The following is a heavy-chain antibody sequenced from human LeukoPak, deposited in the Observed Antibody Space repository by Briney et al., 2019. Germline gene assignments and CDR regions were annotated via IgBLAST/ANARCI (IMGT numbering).Heavy chain of an antibody. V-gene: IGHV4-61*02. CDR3: ARYALGYFDY. CDR2: IYTSGST. CDR1: GGSISSGSYY. J-gene: IGHJ4*02. Sequence: SETLSLTCTVSGGSISSGSYYWSWIRQPAGKGLEWIGRIYTSGSTNYNPSLKSRVTISVGTSKNQCSLKLSSVTAADTAVYYCARYALGYFDYWGQGTLVTVSS.